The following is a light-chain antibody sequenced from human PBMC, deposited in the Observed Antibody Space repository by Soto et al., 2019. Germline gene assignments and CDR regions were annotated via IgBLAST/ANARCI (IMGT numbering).Light chain of an antibody. CDR3: QQYNSYSLT. J-gene: IGKJ4*02. V-gene: IGKV1-5*03. CDR1: QSISSW. Sequence: DIQMTQSPSTLSASVGDRVTITCRASQSISSWLAWYQQKPGKAPKLLIYKSSSLESGVPSRFSGSGSGTEFTLTISSLQPDDFATYYCQQYNSYSLTFGGGTKVEIK. CDR2: KSS.